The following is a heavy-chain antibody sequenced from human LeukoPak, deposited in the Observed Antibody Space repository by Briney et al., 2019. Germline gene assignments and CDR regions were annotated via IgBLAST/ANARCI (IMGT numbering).Heavy chain of an antibody. D-gene: IGHD6-19*01. CDR3: ARGLGGSSGCFGY. V-gene: IGHV4-4*07. Sequence: SETLSLTCTVSGGSISPYQWSWIRQSAGKRLEWIGLIRNSGSADYNPSLKSRVTLSIDTSKSQISLRLTSVTAADTAVYYCARGLGGSSGCFGYWGQGTLVTVSS. CDR2: IRNSGSA. J-gene: IGHJ4*02. CDR1: GGSISPYQ.